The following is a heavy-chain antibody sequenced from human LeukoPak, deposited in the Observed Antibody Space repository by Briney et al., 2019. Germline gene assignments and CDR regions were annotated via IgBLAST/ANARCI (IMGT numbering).Heavy chain of an antibody. D-gene: IGHD4-17*01. Sequence: SETLSLTCTVSGGSISSGGYYWSWIRQHPGKGLEWIGYIYYSGSTYYNPSLKSRVTISVDTSKNQFSLKLSSVTAADTAVYYCARHDYGDYEPAPFDYWAREPWSPSPQ. CDR2: IYYSGST. CDR1: GGSISSGGYY. J-gene: IGHJ4*02. V-gene: IGHV4-31*03. CDR3: ARHDYGDYEPAPFDY.